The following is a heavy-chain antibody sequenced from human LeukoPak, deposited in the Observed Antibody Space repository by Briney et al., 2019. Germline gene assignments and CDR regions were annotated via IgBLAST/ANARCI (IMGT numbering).Heavy chain of an antibody. CDR3: AREKTTSGGLDV. V-gene: IGHV1-69*04. CDR2: IIPFLGLS. Sequence: GASVKVSCKASGCTFSSYAFSWVRQAPGQGLEWMGRIIPFLGLSNYAQKFQGRVTITADKSTSTAYMELNTLSLRSEDTAVYYCAREKTTSGGLDVWGQGTTVTVSS. CDR1: GCTFSSYA. D-gene: IGHD3-10*01. J-gene: IGHJ6*02.